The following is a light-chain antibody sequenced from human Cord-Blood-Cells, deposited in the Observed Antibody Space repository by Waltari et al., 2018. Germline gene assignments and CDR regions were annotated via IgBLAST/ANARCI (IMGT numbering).Light chain of an antibody. CDR2: EVS. V-gene: IGLV2-8*01. CDR3: SSYAGSNNLV. CDR1: SSHVGGSHY. Sequence: QSALTQPPSASGSPGQSVTISCTGTSSHVGGSHYVSWYQQHPGKAPKLMIYEVSQRPSGVPDRFSGSKSGNTASLTVSGLQAEDEADYYCSSYAGSNNLVFGTGTKVTVL. J-gene: IGLJ1*01.